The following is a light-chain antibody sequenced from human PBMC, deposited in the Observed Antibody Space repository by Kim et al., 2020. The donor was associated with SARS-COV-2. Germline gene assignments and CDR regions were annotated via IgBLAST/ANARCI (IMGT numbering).Light chain of an antibody. J-gene: IGKJ1*01. V-gene: IGKV3-20*01. CDR1: QSVSSVY. CDR3: QQYGNSRWT. Sequence: SPGERAILSCRTSQSVSSVYSAWYQQRPGQAPRLLIYAASNRATGIPDRFSGSGSGTDFTLTISRLEPEDFAVYYCQQYGNSRWTFGQGTKVDIK. CDR2: AAS.